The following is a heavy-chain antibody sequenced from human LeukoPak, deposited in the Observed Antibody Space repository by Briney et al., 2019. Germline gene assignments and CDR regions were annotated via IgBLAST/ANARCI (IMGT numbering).Heavy chain of an antibody. Sequence: GGSLRLSCAASGFTFSSYWMSWVRQAPGKGLEWVANIKQDGSEKYYVDSVKGRFTISRDNAKNSLYLQMNSLRAENTAVYYCARDPLNGALDIWGQGTLVTVSS. CDR1: GFTFSSYW. CDR3: ARDPLNGALDI. V-gene: IGHV3-7*01. J-gene: IGHJ3*02. CDR2: IKQDGSEK.